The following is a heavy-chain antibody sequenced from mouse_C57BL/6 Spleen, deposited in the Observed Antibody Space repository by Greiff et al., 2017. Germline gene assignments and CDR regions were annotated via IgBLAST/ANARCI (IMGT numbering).Heavy chain of an antibody. J-gene: IGHJ2*01. Sequence: EVQVVESGGGLVKPGGSLKLSCAASGFTFSSYAMSWVRQTPEKRLEWVATISDGGSYTYYPDNVKGRFTISRDNAKNNLYLQMSHLKSEDTAMYYCARDRGYGRSSGFDDWGQGTTLTVSS. V-gene: IGHV5-4*01. CDR1: GFTFSSYA. CDR2: ISDGGSYT. D-gene: IGHD1-1*01. CDR3: ARDRGYGRSSGFDD.